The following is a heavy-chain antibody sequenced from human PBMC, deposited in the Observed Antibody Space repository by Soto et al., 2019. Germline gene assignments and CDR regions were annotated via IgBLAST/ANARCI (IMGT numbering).Heavy chain of an antibody. Sequence: QVQLVQSGAEVKKPGASVKVSCKASGYTFTSYAIHWVRQAPGQRLEWMGWINAGNGNTKYSQKFQDRVTITRDTSASTAYMELSSRRSEDTAVYYCARDRGGWPDYWGQGTLVTVSS. CDR3: ARDRGGWPDY. CDR1: GYTFTSYA. V-gene: IGHV1-3*01. CDR2: INAGNGNT. J-gene: IGHJ4*02. D-gene: IGHD6-19*01.